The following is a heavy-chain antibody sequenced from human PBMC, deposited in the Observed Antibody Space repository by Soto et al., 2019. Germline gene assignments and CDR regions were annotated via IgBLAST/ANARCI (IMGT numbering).Heavy chain of an antibody. CDR1: GGTFSSYT. Sequence: QVQLVQSGAEVKKPGSSVKVSCKASGGTFSSYTISWVRQAPGQGLEWMGRIIPILGIANYAQKFQGRVTIPAAKSTSPAYMDLSSLRSEDTALYYCARDNANYMDYWGQGTLVTVSS. CDR3: ARDNANYMDY. J-gene: IGHJ4*02. CDR2: IIPILGIA. V-gene: IGHV1-69*08.